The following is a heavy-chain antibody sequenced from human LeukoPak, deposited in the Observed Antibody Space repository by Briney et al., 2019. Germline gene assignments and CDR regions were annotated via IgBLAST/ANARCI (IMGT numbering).Heavy chain of an antibody. CDR2: IYYSGST. D-gene: IGHD5-18*01. CDR3: ARVLGYSYGRHFDY. Sequence: SETLSLTCTVSGGSISSHYWRWIRQPPGKGLEWIGYIYYSGSTNYNPSLKSRVTISVDTSKNQFSLKLSSVTAADTAVYYCARVLGYSYGRHFDYWGQGTLVTVSS. V-gene: IGHV4-59*11. CDR1: GGSISSHY. J-gene: IGHJ4*02.